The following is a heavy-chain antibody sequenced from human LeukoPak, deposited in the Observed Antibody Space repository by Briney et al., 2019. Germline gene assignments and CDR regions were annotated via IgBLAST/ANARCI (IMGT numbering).Heavy chain of an antibody. CDR3: ARGVGYCSSTSCYWWFDP. CDR1: GFTFDDYA. Sequence: GGSLRLSCAASGFTFDDYAMHWVRQAPGKGLEWVSGISWNSGSIGYADSVKGRFTISRDNARNTLYLQMNSLRAEDTAAYYCARGVGYCSSTSCYWWFDPWGQGTLVTVSS. V-gene: IGHV3-9*01. J-gene: IGHJ5*02. D-gene: IGHD2-2*01. CDR2: ISWNSGSI.